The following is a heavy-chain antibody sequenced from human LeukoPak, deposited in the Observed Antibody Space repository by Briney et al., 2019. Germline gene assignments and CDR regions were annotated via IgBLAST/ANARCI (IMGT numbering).Heavy chain of an antibody. CDR2: ISYDGSNN. V-gene: IGHV3-30*18. J-gene: IGHJ3*02. Sequence: WGTLRLTCAASGFTFSSYGKHWVCNRQGPGMELESIISYDGSNNYYADPVKGRFTISRDNSKNTLYLQMNSLRAKDMAVYYCAKVFYCSSTSCLKAFDIWGQGTMVTVSS. CDR3: AKVFYCSSTSCLKAFDI. D-gene: IGHD2-2*01. CDR1: GFTFSSYG.